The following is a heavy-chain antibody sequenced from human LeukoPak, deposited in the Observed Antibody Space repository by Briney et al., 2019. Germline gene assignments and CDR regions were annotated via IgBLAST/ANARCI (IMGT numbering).Heavy chain of an antibody. CDR3: ARRTPGDRSGYYRSLTFDY. J-gene: IGHJ4*02. D-gene: IGHD3-22*01. Sequence: SETLSLTCAVSGGSLSGYYWSWIRQCPGKGLEWIGEVNYGGGTNRNPSLKSRLTISVDTSKSQFSLKLRSVTAADTAVYYCARRTPGDRSGYYRSLTFDYWGQGTLVTVSS. CDR1: GGSLSGYY. V-gene: IGHV4-34*01. CDR2: VNYGGGT.